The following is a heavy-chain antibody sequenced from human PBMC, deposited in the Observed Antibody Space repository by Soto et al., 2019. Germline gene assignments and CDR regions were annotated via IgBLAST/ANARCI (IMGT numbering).Heavy chain of an antibody. CDR2: IYYSGST. D-gene: IGHD6-6*01. CDR3: ARRRTRYSSSSTRFGESYYYGMDV. J-gene: IGHJ6*02. Sequence: SETLSLTCTVSGGSISSSSYYWGWIRQPPGKGLEWIGSIYYSGSTYYNPSLKSRVTISVDTSKNQFSLKLSSVTAADTAVYYCARRRTRYSSSSTRFGESYYYGMDVWGQGTTVTVSS. CDR1: GGSISSSSYY. V-gene: IGHV4-39*01.